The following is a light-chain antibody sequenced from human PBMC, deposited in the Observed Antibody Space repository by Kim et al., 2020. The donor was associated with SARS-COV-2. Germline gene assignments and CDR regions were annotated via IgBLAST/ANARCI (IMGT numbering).Light chain of an antibody. V-gene: IGLV3-9*01. CDR1: NIGRKN. Sequence: SYELTQPLSVSVALGQTARITCGGNNIGRKNVHWYQQKPGQAPVLVIYRDYNRPSGIPERFSGSNSGNTATLTISRAQAGDEADYYCQVLDSSSVV. CDR3: QVLDSSSVV. CDR2: RDY. J-gene: IGLJ2*01.